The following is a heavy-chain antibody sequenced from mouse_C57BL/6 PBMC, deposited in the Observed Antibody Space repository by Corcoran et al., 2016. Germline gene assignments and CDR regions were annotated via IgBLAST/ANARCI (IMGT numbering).Heavy chain of an antibody. CDR1: GYTFTDYY. J-gene: IGHJ4*01. Sequence: EVQLQQSGPGLVKPGASVKISCKASGYTFTDYYMNWVKQSHGKSLEWIGDINPNNGVTSYNQKFKGKATLTADKYSSTAYMELRSLTSEDSAVYCCAREGDGYSNYAMDYWGQGTSVTVSS. CDR2: INPNNGVT. CDR3: AREGDGYSNYAMDY. D-gene: IGHD2-3*01. V-gene: IGHV1-26*01.